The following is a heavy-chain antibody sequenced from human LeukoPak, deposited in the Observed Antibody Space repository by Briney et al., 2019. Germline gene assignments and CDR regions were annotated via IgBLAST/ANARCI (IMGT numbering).Heavy chain of an antibody. CDR2: IYYSGGT. CDR3: ARGICGGDCYADY. V-gene: IGHV4-61*08. CDR1: GGSISSSDYY. D-gene: IGHD2-21*02. J-gene: IGHJ4*02. Sequence: SETLSLTCTVSGGSISSSDYYWSWIRQPPGKGLEWIGYIYYSGGTNYNPSLKSRVTISVDTSKNQFSLKLSSVTAADTAVYYCARGICGGDCYADYWGQGTLVTVSS.